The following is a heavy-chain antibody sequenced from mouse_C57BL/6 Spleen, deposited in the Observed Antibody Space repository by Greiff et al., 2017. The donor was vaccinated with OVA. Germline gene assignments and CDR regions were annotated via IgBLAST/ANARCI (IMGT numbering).Heavy chain of an antibody. CDR1: GYTFTSYW. CDR2: IDPSDSYT. CDR3: ASSRTGGAMDY. Sequence: VQLQQSGAELVMPGASVKLSCKASGYTFTSYWMHWVKQRPGQGLEWIGEIDPSDSYTNYNQKFKGKSTLTVDKSSSTAYMQLSSLTSEDSAVYYCASSRTGGAMDYWGQGTSVTVSS. J-gene: IGHJ4*01. V-gene: IGHV1-69*01. D-gene: IGHD4-1*01.